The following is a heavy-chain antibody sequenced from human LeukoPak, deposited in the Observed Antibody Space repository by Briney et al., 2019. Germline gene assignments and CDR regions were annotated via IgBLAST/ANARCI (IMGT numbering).Heavy chain of an antibody. J-gene: IGHJ2*01. CDR1: GDSVSSNSAA. V-gene: IGHV6-1*01. CDR3: AREGGYDKFAAYWYFDL. CDR2: TYYRSKWHN. Sequence: SQTLSLTCAISGDSVSSNSAAWNWIRQSPSRGLEWLGRTYYRSKWHNDYEVSVKSRITINPDTSTSQFSLQLNSVTPEDTAVYYCAREGGYDKFAAYWYFDLWGRGTLVTVSS. D-gene: IGHD5-12*01.